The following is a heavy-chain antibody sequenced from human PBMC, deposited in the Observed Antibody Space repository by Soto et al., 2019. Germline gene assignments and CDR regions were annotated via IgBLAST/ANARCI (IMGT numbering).Heavy chain of an antibody. J-gene: IGHJ2*01. CDR3: AKGGGITVTTNWYFDL. D-gene: IGHD4-17*01. Sequence: EVQLLESGGGLVQPGGSLRLSCAASEFTFSNYAMTWVRQAPGKGLEWVSAISGRAGDTYYADSVEGRFTISRDNSINTLYLEMNSLGAEDTAVYYCAKGGGITVTTNWYFDLWGRGTLVTVSS. V-gene: IGHV3-23*01. CDR2: ISGRAGDT. CDR1: EFTFSNYA.